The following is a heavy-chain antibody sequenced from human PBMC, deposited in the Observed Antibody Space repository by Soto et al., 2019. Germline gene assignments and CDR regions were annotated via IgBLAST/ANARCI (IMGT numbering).Heavy chain of an antibody. CDR3: ARRSSSWYFDY. J-gene: IGHJ4*02. Sequence: PGGSLRLSCAASGFTFSSYAMNWVRQAPGKGLEWVSVISGSGGSTYYADSVKGRFTISRDNSKNTLNLQMNSLRAEDTAVYYCARRSSSWYFDYWGQGPLVTVSS. V-gene: IGHV3-23*01. D-gene: IGHD6-13*01. CDR2: ISGSGGST. CDR1: GFTFSSYA.